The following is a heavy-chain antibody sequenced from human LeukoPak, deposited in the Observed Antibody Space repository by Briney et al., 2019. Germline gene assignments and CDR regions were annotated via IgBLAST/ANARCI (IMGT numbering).Heavy chain of an antibody. V-gene: IGHV3-9*01. D-gene: IGHD3-3*01. CDR1: GFTLDDYA. CDR2: ISWNSNTI. J-gene: IGHJ4*02. CDR3: AKDGYGDYTYIDY. Sequence: PGGSLRLSCAASGFTLDDYAMHWVRQVPGKGLEWVSGISWNSNTIGYADSVKGRFTISRDNAKNVLYLQMNSLRAEDTAWYYCAKDGYGDYTYIDYWGQGILVAVSS.